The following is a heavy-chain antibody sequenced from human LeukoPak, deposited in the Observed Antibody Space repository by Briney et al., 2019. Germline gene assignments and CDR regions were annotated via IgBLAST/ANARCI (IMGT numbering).Heavy chain of an antibody. CDR1: GFRFSDYN. J-gene: IGHJ4*02. CDR3: VKDEGLLFFDY. V-gene: IGHV3-48*04. Sequence: GGSLTLSCAASGFRFSDYNMNWVRQVPGKGLEWVSYIQSVSLTIYYLDSVKGRFTISRDNAKNSLFLQMNSLRAEDTAVYYCVKDEGLLFFDYWGQGTLVTVSS. D-gene: IGHD6-19*01. CDR2: IQSVSLTI.